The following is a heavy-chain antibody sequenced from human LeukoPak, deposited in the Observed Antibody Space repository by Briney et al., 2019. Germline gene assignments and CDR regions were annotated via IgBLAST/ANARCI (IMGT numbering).Heavy chain of an antibody. Sequence: GGSLRLSCAASGFTFSSYWMSWVRQAPGKGLEWVANIKQDGSEKYYVDSVKGRFTISRDNANSSLFLQMNSLRAEDTALNYCARDRGSNNYFDHWGQGTLVTVSS. V-gene: IGHV3-7*03. D-gene: IGHD2-2*01. CDR3: ARDRGSNNYFDH. J-gene: IGHJ4*02. CDR1: GFTFSSYW. CDR2: IKQDGSEK.